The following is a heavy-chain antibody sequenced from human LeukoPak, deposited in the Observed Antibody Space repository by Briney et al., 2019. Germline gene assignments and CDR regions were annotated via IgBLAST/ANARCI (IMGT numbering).Heavy chain of an antibody. CDR2: IKQDGSEK. J-gene: IGHJ4*02. Sequence: PGGSLRLSCAASGFSLSNYWMNWVRQAPGKGLEWVANIKQDGSEKYYVDSVKGRFTISRDNAKNSLYLQMNSLRAEDTAVYYCVRFRPGYWGQGTLVTVSS. V-gene: IGHV3-7*01. CDR1: GFSLSNYW. CDR3: VRFRPGY.